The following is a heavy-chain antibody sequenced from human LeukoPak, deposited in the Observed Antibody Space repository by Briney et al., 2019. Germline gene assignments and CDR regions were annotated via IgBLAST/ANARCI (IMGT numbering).Heavy chain of an antibody. D-gene: IGHD4-17*01. CDR3: ARASLLSTVRDYFDY. CDR1: GYSISSGYY. V-gene: IGHV4-38-2*02. J-gene: IGHJ4*02. CDR2: IYHSGST. Sequence: SETLSLTCTVSGYSISSGYYWGWIRQPPGKGLEWIGSIYHSGSTYYNPSLKSRVTISVDTSKNQFSLKLSSVTAADTAVYYCARASLLSTVRDYFDYWGQGTLVTVSS.